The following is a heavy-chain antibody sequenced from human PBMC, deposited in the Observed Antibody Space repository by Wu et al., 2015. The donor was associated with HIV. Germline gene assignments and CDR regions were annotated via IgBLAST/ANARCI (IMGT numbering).Heavy chain of an antibody. CDR3: ARDRGSIAVAGRSHSAGGYYFDY. J-gene: IGHJ4*02. Sequence: QVQLVQSGAEVKKPGASVKVSCKASGYTFTSYYMHWVRQAPGQGLEWMGIINPSGGSTSYAQKFQGRVTMTRDTSTSTVYMELSSLRSEDTAVYYCARDRGSIAVAGRSHSAGGYYFDYWGQGTLVTVSS. V-gene: IGHV1-46*01. D-gene: IGHD6-19*01. CDR2: INPSGGST. CDR1: GYTFTSYY.